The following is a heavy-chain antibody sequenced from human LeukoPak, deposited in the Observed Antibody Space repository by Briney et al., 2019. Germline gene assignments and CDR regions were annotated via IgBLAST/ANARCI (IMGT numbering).Heavy chain of an antibody. V-gene: IGHV3-23*01. D-gene: IGHD6-13*01. J-gene: IGHJ4*02. CDR1: GFTFDNYA. CDR2: SSGSGLST. CDR3: ARGAGSSWQYYFDY. Sequence: PGESLRLSCAASGFTFDNYAMNWVRQAPGKGLEWVSTSSGSGLSTYYADSVRGRFTISRDNSKNTLFLQMDSLRADDTAVYYCARGAGSSWQYYFDYWGQGTLVAVSS.